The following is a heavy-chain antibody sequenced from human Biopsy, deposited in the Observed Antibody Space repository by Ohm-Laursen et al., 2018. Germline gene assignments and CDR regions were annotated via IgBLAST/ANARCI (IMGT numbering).Heavy chain of an antibody. V-gene: IGHV1-24*01. Sequence: ASVKVSCKVSGYTLTELSMHWVRQAPGKGLEWMGGFAPENGKTVYTQNFQSRVSMTEDTSTDTAYMELRSLRSEDTAVYYCAADINVWNVNYWGQGTQVTVSS. D-gene: IGHD1-1*01. CDR1: GYTLTELS. CDR2: FAPENGKT. J-gene: IGHJ4*02. CDR3: AADINVWNVNY.